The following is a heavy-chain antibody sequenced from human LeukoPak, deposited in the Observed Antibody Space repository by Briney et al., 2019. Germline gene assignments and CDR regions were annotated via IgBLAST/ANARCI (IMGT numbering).Heavy chain of an antibody. D-gene: IGHD3-16*02. V-gene: IGHV3-33*06. J-gene: IGHJ4*02. Sequence: GGSLRLSCAASGFSFSNHGMHWVRQAPGKRLEWVAVIWDDGNNKRYANSVNGRFTISRDNSENTLYLQMNGLTAEDTAVYYCAKDRDWGSYRHTPVPSFDYWGQGTLVTVSS. CDR1: GFSFSNHG. CDR2: IWDDGNNK. CDR3: AKDRDWGSYRHTPVPSFDY.